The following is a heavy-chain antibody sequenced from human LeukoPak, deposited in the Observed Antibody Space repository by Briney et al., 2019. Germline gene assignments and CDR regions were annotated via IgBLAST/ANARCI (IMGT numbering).Heavy chain of an antibody. CDR1: GFTFSTYG. Sequence: GGSLRLSCAASGFTFSTYGMHWVRQAPGKGLEWVAIIWYDGGNKYYADSVRGRFTISRDNSKNTLFLQMNSLRAEDTAVYYCARSREHGSGTYDSYYFDYWGLGTLVTVSS. D-gene: IGHD3-10*01. V-gene: IGHV3-33*01. J-gene: IGHJ4*02. CDR3: ARSREHGSGTYDSYYFDY. CDR2: IWYDGGNK.